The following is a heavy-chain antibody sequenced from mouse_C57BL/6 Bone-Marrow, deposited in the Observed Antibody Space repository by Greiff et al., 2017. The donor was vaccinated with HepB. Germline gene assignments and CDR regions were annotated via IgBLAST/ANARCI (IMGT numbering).Heavy chain of an antibody. V-gene: IGHV1-26*01. CDR3: ATPGNSNPYYFDY. CDR1: GYTFTDYY. J-gene: IGHJ2*01. D-gene: IGHD2-5*01. Sequence: EVQLQQSGPELVKPGASVKISCKASGYTFTDYYMNWVKQSHGKSLEWIGDINPNNGGTSYNQKFKGKATLTVDKSSSTAYMELRSLTSEDSAVYYCATPGNSNPYYFDYWGQGTTLTVSS. CDR2: INPNNGGT.